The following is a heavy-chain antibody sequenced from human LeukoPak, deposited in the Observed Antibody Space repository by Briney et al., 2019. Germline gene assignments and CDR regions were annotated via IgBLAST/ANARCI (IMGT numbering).Heavy chain of an antibody. CDR3: LTCVSGDCWARF. Sequence: GASVKVSCKASGYIFTDYYMHWVQQAPGKGLEYMGRVDPQTGETIYAEKFQGRVTMTADTSTDTAYMELTSLRSEDTAVYFCLTCVSGDCWARFWGKGSLFTVSS. CDR1: GYIFTDYY. CDR2: VDPQTGET. D-gene: IGHD2-21*02. V-gene: IGHV1-69-2*01. J-gene: IGHJ4*02.